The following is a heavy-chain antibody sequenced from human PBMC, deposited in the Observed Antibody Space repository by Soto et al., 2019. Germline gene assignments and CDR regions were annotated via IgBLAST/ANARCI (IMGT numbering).Heavy chain of an antibody. Sequence: GASVKVSCKASGGAFNRYAISWVRQAPGQGLEWMGGIIPVLDSADYSQEFQGRVTFTADISTGTAYMELSSLRSDDSAVYFCARDRPTYNSSSRRSFDSWGQGTLVTVSS. D-gene: IGHD6-6*01. V-gene: IGHV1-69*06. J-gene: IGHJ4*02. CDR2: IIPVLDSA. CDR3: ARDRPTYNSSSRRSFDS. CDR1: GGAFNRYA.